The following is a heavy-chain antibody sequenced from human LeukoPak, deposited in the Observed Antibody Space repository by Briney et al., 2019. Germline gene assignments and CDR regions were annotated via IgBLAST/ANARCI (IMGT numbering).Heavy chain of an antibody. CDR2: INPNSAGT. Sequence: ASVKVSCKASGYTFTGYYMHWVRQAPGQGLEWMGWINPNSAGTNYAQKFQGRVTMTRDTSISTAYMELSSLRSDDTAVYYCARDLDYYDASGYPEWFDPWGQGTLVTVSS. CDR1: GYTFTGYY. D-gene: IGHD3-22*01. J-gene: IGHJ5*02. CDR3: ARDLDYYDASGYPEWFDP. V-gene: IGHV1-2*02.